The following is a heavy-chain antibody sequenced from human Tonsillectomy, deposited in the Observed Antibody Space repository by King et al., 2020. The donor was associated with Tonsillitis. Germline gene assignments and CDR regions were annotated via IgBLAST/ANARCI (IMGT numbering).Heavy chain of an antibody. V-gene: IGHV3-30*18. CDR3: AKENIRGDLGDLAHVSAADL. J-gene: IGHJ5*02. CDR2: ISFDGNNR. Sequence: HVQLVESGGGVVQPGESLRLSCAATGFTFSGFGMHWVRQTPGKGLEWVAVISFDGNNRYYRNSAKGRFTISRDNSKNILYLQMNRLRSEDTAVYHCAKENIRGDLGDLAHVSAADLWGQGTLVTVSS. CDR1: GFTFSGFG. D-gene: IGHD2-21*02.